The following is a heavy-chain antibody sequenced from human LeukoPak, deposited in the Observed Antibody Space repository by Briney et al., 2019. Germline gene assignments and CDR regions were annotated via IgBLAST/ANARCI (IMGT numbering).Heavy chain of an antibody. CDR2: IGSSSSYI. CDR3: AKNSRVGVAGNVEI. Sequence: GGSLRFSCAASGFTFSSYSMNWVRQAPGKGLEWVSSIGSSSSYIYYADSVKGRFTISRDNSKNTLYLQMNSLRAEDTAVYYCAKNSRVGVAGNVEIWGQGTLVTVSS. J-gene: IGHJ4*02. D-gene: IGHD6-19*01. CDR1: GFTFSSYS. V-gene: IGHV3-21*04.